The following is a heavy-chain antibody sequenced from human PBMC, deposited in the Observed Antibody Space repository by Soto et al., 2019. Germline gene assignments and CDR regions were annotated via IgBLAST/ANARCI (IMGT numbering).Heavy chain of an antibody. V-gene: IGHV1-18*01. CDR2: ISAYNGNT. CDR1: GYTFTSYG. CDR3: ERDRGYSGYDSLAVPDY. D-gene: IGHD5-12*01. Sequence: QVQLVQSGAEVKKPGASVKVSCKAAGYTFTSYGISWVRQAPGQGLERRGWISAYNGNTNYAQKLQGRVTMTTDTSTSTAYMELRSLRSDDTAVYSCERDRGYSGYDSLAVPDYWGKGTLVTVSS. J-gene: IGHJ4*02.